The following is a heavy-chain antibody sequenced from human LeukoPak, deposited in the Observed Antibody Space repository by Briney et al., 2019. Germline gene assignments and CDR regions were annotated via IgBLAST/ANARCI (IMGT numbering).Heavy chain of an antibody. CDR2: INPNSGGT. CDR3: ARAPDYGDYNSFGYFDY. J-gene: IGHJ4*02. D-gene: IGHD4-17*01. V-gene: IGHV1-2*02. Sequence: ASVKVSGKASGYTFTSYYMHWVRQAPGQGLEWMGWINPNSGGTNYAQKFQGRVTMTRDTSISTAYMELSRLRSDDTAVYYCARAPDYGDYNSFGYFDYWGQGTLVTVSS. CDR1: GYTFTSYY.